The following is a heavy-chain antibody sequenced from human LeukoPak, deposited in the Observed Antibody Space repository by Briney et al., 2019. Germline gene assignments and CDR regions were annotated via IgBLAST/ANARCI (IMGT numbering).Heavy chain of an antibody. J-gene: IGHJ4*02. CDR3: ARGKYTSFDY. CDR1: GDSIFTNNVA. Sequence: SQTLSLTCAISGDSIFTNNVAWNWIRQSPSRGLEWLGRTYYRSKWSFDYAVSVKSRITINADTSKNQFSLQLSSVTPEDTAVYYCARGKYTSFDYWGQGTLVTVSS. CDR2: TYYRSKWSF. D-gene: IGHD6-6*01. V-gene: IGHV6-1*01.